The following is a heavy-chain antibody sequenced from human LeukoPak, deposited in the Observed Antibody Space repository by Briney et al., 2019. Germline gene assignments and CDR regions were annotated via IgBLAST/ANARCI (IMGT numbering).Heavy chain of an antibody. CDR2: IWNDGSYK. CDR1: GFTFTTYG. Sequence: GGSLRLSCAASGFTFTTYGMHWVRQAPGKGLEWVAVIWNDGSYKHYADSVKGRFTISRDDSKNTIYLQMNSLRAEDSAVYYCARDLWQQMIQGYDYWGQGTLVTVSS. V-gene: IGHV3-33*01. J-gene: IGHJ4*02. D-gene: IGHD6-13*01. CDR3: ARDLWQQMIQGYDY.